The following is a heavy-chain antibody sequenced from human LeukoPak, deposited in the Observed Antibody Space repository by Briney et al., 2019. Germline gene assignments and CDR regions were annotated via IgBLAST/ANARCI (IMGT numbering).Heavy chain of an antibody. V-gene: IGHV4-34*01. CDR2: INQSGST. CDR1: GGSFSDYY. J-gene: IGHJ4*02. D-gene: IGHD3-10*01. CDR3: ARSMVRGVLRYYFDY. Sequence: PSETLSLTCAVSGGSFSDYYWTWIRQPPGKGLEWIGEINQSGSTSYNPSLQSRVTISVDTSKNQFSLKLSSVTAADTAVYYCARSMVRGVLRYYFDYWGQGTLVTVSS.